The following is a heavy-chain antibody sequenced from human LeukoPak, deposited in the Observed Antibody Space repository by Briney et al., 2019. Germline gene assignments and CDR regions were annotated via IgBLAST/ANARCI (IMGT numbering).Heavy chain of an antibody. CDR3: ARHGDYYDSSGYYYFDY. CDR2: IYHSGST. D-gene: IGHD3-22*01. J-gene: IGHJ4*02. CDR1: GGSISSSNW. Sequence: SETLSLTCAVSGGSISSSNWWSWVRQPPGKGLEWIGEIYHSGSTNYNPSLKSRVTISVDKSKNQFSLKLSSVTAADTAVYYCARHGDYYDSSGYYYFDYWGQGTLVTVSS. V-gene: IGHV4-4*02.